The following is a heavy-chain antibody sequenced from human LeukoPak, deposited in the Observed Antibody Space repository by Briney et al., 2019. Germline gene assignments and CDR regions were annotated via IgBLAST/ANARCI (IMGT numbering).Heavy chain of an antibody. CDR2: TRNRANSYTT. J-gene: IGHJ5*02. V-gene: IGHV3-72*01. CDR1: GFTFSDHF. Sequence: GGSLRLSCAASGFTFSDHFMDWVRQAPGKGLEWVGRTRNRANSYTTEYAASVKDRFTISRDDSKNSLYLQMNSLKAADTAVYYCAKDWSDWFDPWGQGTLVTVSS. CDR3: AKDWSDWFDP.